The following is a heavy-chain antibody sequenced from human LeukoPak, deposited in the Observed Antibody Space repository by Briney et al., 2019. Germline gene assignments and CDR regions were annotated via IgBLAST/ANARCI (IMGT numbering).Heavy chain of an antibody. J-gene: IGHJ6*02. V-gene: IGHV1-46*01. Sequence: ASVKVSCKASGYTFTSFAMHWVRQAPGQGLEWMGIINPSGGSTSYAQKFQGRVTMTRDTSTSTVYMELSSLRSEDTAVYYCAREPGGIAARDYYYYGMDVWGQGTTVTVSS. D-gene: IGHD6-13*01. CDR2: INPSGGST. CDR3: AREPGGIAARDYYYYGMDV. CDR1: GYTFTSFA.